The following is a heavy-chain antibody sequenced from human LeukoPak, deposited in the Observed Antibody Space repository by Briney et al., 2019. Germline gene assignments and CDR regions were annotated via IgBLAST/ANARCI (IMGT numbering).Heavy chain of an antibody. CDR1: GFTFSSYA. Sequence: QPGVSLRLSCAASGFTFSSYAMSWVRQAQGKGLEWVSAISGRGGSTYYADSVKGRFTISRDNSKNTLYLQMNSLRAEDTAVYYCARDCGGDCYYDYWGQGTLVTVSS. CDR3: ARDCGGDCYYDY. J-gene: IGHJ4*02. CDR2: ISGRGGST. D-gene: IGHD2-21*01. V-gene: IGHV3-23*01.